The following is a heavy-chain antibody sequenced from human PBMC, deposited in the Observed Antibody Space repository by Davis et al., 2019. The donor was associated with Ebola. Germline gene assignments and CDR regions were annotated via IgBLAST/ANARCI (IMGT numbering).Heavy chain of an antibody. CDR1: GFTFSSYE. V-gene: IGHV3-48*03. D-gene: IGHD3-22*01. CDR3: ARDRNYYDSSGYYYVNWYFDL. CDR2: ISSSGSTI. J-gene: IGHJ2*01. Sequence: GGSLRLSCAASGFTFSSYEMNWVRQAPGKGLEWVSYISSSGSTIYYADSVKGRFTISRDNAKNSLYLQMNSLRAEDTALYYCARDRNYYDSSGYYYVNWYFDLWGRGTLVTVSS.